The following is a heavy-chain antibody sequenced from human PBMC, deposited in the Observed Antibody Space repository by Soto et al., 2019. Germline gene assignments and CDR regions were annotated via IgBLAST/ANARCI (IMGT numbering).Heavy chain of an antibody. V-gene: IGHV4-34*01. CDR1: GGSFSGYY. CDR3: ASSSVRGWSY. D-gene: IGHD3-10*02. CDR2: ITHSGST. J-gene: IGHJ4*02. Sequence: SETLSLTCAVYGGSFSGYYWTWIRQPPGKGLEWIGEITHSGSTNYNPSLKSRVTISVDTSKNQFSLNLNSVTAADTAVYYCASSSVRGWSYWGQGTLVTVSS.